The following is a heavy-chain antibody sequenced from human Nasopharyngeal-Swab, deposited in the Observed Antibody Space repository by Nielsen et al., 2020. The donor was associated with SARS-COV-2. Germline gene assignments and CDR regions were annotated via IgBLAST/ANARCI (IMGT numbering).Heavy chain of an antibody. V-gene: IGHV3-21*01. CDR2: ISSSSSYI. D-gene: IGHD3-3*01. CDR3: ARVDADYDFWSGSKSGLFDY. Sequence: GGSLRLSCAASGVTFSSYGMHWVRQAPGKGLEWVSSISSSSSYIYYADSVKGRFTISRDNAKNSLYLQMNGLRAEDTAVYYCARVDADYDFWSGSKSGLFDYWGQGTLVTVSS. CDR1: GVTFSSYG. J-gene: IGHJ4*02.